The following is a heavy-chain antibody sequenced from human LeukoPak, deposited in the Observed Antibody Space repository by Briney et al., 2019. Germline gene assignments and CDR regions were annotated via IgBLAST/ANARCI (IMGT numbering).Heavy chain of an antibody. CDR2: ISGSGSTI. D-gene: IGHD7-27*01. CDR3: ARDRSPSGVGHYGMDV. J-gene: IGHJ6*02. CDR1: GFTFSSYA. Sequence: GGSLRLSCAASGFTFSSYAMSWVRQTPGKGLEWVSAISGSGSTIYYADSVKGRFTISRDNAKNSLYLQMNSLRAEDTAVYHCARDRSPSGVGHYGMDVWGQGTTVTVSS. V-gene: IGHV3-23*01.